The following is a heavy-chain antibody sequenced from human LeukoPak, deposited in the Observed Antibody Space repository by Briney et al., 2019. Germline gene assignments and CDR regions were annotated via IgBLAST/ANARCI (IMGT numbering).Heavy chain of an antibody. J-gene: IGHJ6*03. CDR1: GFTFSSYW. CDR3: ARDLLVYPIFLNYYYMDV. D-gene: IGHD3-3*02. Sequence: GGSLRLSCTVSGFTFSSYWFNWVRQAPGKGLEWVANIKQDGSEKYYVDSMKGRFTISRDNAKNSLYLQMNSLRAEDTAVYYCARDLLVYPIFLNYYYMDVWGKGTTVTVSS. V-gene: IGHV3-7*01. CDR2: IKQDGSEK.